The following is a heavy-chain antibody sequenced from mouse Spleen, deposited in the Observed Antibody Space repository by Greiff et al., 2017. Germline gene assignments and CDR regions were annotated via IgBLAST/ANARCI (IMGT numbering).Heavy chain of an antibody. CDR3: AELVFAY. V-gene: IGHV1-26*01. CDR2: INPNNGGT. D-gene: IGHD4-1*01. Sequence: EVQLQQSGPELVKPGASVKISCKASGYTFTDYYMNWVKQSHGKSLEWIGDINPNNGGTSYNQKFKGKATLTVDKSSSTAYMELRSLTSEDSAVYYCAELVFAYWGQGTLVTVSA. J-gene: IGHJ3*01. CDR1: GYTFTDYY.